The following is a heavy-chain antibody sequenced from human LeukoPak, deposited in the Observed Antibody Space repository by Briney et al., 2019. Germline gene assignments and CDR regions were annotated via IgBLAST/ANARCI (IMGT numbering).Heavy chain of an antibody. CDR1: GFTFTSYD. J-gene: IGHJ4*02. CDR2: MNPNSGNT. CDR3: TRNRPVRFRALDY. D-gene: IGHD3-10*01. Sequence: ASVRVSYKASGFTFTSYDINWVRQAPGQGLEWMGWMNPNSGNTGYAQRFQGRVTMTRNTSISTAFMELRSLTSEDTAVYLCTRNRPVRFRALDYWGQGTLVTVSS. V-gene: IGHV1-8*01.